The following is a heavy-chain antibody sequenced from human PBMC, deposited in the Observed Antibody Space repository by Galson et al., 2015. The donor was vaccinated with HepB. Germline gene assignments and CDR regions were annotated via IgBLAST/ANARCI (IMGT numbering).Heavy chain of an antibody. V-gene: IGHV4-30-2*01. CDR1: GGSLSSGGYS. D-gene: IGHD4-11*01. CDR2: IYHSGST. CDR3: ARDDHYYSNKMDPYYYYGMDV. Sequence: TLSLTCTVSGGSLSSGGYSWSWVRQPPGKGLEWIGNIYHSGSTYYNPSLKSRVTISVDRSKNQFSLKLSSVTAADTAVYYCARDDHYYSNKMDPYYYYGMDVWGQGTTVTVSS. J-gene: IGHJ6*02.